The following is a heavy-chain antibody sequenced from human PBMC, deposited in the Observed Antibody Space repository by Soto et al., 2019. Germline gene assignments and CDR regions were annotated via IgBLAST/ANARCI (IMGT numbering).Heavy chain of an antibody. D-gene: IGHD3-10*01. CDR2: INTDGSTT. CDR3: ARGASGNYYLDY. J-gene: IGHJ4*02. V-gene: IGHV3-74*01. Sequence: EVQLVESGGNLVQPRGSLRLSCAASGFTFSSYWIHWVRQPPGKGLLWVSRINTDGSTTNYADSVKGRFTISRDNAKNTLYLQMNSLRAEDTAVYYCARGASGNYYLDYWGQGALVTISS. CDR1: GFTFSSYW.